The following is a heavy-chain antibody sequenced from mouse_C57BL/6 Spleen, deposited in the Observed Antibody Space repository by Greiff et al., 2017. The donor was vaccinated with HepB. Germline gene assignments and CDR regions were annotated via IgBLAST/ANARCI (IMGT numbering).Heavy chain of an antibody. CDR3: ASEDYGSVRFAY. CDR1: GFSLTSSG. J-gene: IGHJ3*01. Sequence: VKLMESGPGLVAPSQSLSITCTVSGFSLTSSGVDWVRQSPGKGLEWLGVIWGVGSTNYNSALKSRLSISNDNSKSQVFLKMNGLQTDDTAMYYCASEDYGSVRFAYWGQGTLVTVSA. V-gene: IGHV2-6*01. D-gene: IGHD1-1*01. CDR2: IWGVGST.